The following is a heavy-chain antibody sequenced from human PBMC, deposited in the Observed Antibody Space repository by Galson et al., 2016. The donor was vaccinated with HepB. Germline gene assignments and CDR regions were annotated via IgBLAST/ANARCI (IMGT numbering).Heavy chain of an antibody. Sequence: ETLSLTCTVSGGSIRSGSHYWGWIRQPPGKGLEWIGSIYYSGNTHYNPSLKSRVTISVDTSKNQFSLKLNSVTAADTAVYFCARREGVHYSDRSDLADDAFNIWGQGTMVTVSS. CDR3: ARREGVHYSDRSDLADDAFNI. D-gene: IGHD3-22*01. CDR1: GGSIRSGSHY. J-gene: IGHJ3*02. V-gene: IGHV4-39*01. CDR2: IYYSGNT.